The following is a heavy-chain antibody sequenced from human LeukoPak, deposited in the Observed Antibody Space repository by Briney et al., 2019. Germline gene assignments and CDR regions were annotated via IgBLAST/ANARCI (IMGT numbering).Heavy chain of an antibody. Sequence: PGESLKISCKGSGYSFTSYWIGWVRQIPGKGLEWMGIIYPGDSDTRYSPSFQGQVTISADKSISTAYLQWSSLKASDTAMYYCARHAFDSSGYYQKYFQHWGQGTLVTVSS. V-gene: IGHV5-51*01. CDR1: GYSFTSYW. CDR2: IYPGDSDT. J-gene: IGHJ1*01. D-gene: IGHD3-22*01. CDR3: ARHAFDSSGYYQKYFQH.